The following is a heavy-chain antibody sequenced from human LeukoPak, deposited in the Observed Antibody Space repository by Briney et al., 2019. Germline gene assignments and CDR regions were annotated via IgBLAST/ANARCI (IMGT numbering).Heavy chain of an antibody. Sequence: QTGGSLRLSCAASGFTFSAYGMHWVRQAPGKGLEWVALIRYNGNDKYYVDSVKGRFTISRDDSKNTLSLQMSSLRAEGTAVYYCARDAYNSLDYWGQGTLVTVSS. J-gene: IGHJ4*02. CDR3: ARDAYNSLDY. CDR1: GFTFSAYG. CDR2: IRYNGNDK. V-gene: IGHV3-30*02. D-gene: IGHD5-24*01.